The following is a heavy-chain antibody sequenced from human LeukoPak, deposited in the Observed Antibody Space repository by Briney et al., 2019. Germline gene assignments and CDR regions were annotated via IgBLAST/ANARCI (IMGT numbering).Heavy chain of an antibody. J-gene: IGHJ6*02. V-gene: IGHV3-21*01. D-gene: IGHD3-3*01. CDR2: ISSTSSYI. CDR3: ARGNPYDFWSGYYLYYYYGMDV. CDR1: GFAFNTYP. Sequence: GGSLRLSCTASGFAFNTYPINWVRQAPGKGLEWVSSISSTSSYIYYADSLKGRFTISRDNAKNSLYPQVNSLRAEDTALYYCARGNPYDFWSGYYLYYYYGMDVWGQGTTVTVSS.